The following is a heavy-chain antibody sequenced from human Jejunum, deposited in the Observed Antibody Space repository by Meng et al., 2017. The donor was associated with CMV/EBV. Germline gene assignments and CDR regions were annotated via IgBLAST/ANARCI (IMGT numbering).Heavy chain of an antibody. CDR3: ATGVADFEY. D-gene: IGHD6-19*01. CDR2: MNPNRGTT. V-gene: IGHV1-8*01. J-gene: IGHJ4*02. CDR1: GYTFTSYD. Sequence: QVQLVQSGAEMKKPGASVKVSCKASGYTFTSYDINWVRQGTGQGLEWMGWMNPNRGTTGYAQKFQGRVTMTRNISKSTAYMDLSSLRSEDTAVYYCATGVADFEYWGQGTLVTASS.